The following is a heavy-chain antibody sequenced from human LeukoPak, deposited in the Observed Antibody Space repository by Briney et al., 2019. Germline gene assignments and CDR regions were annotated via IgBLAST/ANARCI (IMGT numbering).Heavy chain of an antibody. CDR2: IIPIFGTA. CDR1: GGTFSSYA. CDR3: TRDPGTMVRGSRRGYDDYYYYMDV. D-gene: IGHD3-10*01. V-gene: IGHV1-69*06. Sequence: PVKVSCKASGGTFSSYAISWVRQAPGQGLEWMGGIIPIFGTASYAQKFQGRVTITADKSTSTAYMELSSLRSEDTAVYYCTRDPGTMVRGSRRGYDDYYYYMDVWGKGTTVTISS. J-gene: IGHJ6*03.